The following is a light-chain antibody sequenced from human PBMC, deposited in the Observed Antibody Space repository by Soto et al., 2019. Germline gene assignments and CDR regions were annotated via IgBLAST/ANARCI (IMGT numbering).Light chain of an antibody. CDR2: SYN. Sequence: SVLTQPPSASGTPGQRVTISCSGSSSNIGSNTVIWYQQLPGTAPKLLIYSYNQRPSGVPDRFSGSKSGTSASLAISGLQSEDEADYYCAAWDDSLNGVVFGGGTKLTVL. CDR3: AAWDDSLNGVV. V-gene: IGLV1-44*01. CDR1: SSNIGSNT. J-gene: IGLJ2*01.